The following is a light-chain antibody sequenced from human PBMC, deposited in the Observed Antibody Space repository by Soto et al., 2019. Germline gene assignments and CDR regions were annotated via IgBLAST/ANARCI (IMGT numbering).Light chain of an antibody. V-gene: IGKV1-5*01. CDR3: QQYNSSPLT. CDR1: QSISSW. CDR2: EGS. Sequence: DIQMTQSPSTLSASVGDRVTITCRANQSISSWLAWYQQKPGKAPKLLISEGSSLESGVPSRFSGSGSGTEFPLTISSLQPDDLATYYCQQYNSSPLTFGGGTKGEIK. J-gene: IGKJ4*01.